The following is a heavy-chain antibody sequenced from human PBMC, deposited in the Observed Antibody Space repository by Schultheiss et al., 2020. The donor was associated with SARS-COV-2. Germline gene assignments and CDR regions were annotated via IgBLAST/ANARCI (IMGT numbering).Heavy chain of an antibody. CDR1: GGSISSSNW. D-gene: IGHD2-15*01. V-gene: IGHV4-4*02. CDR3: ARDLYCSGGSCYPGTWFDP. J-gene: IGHJ5*02. CDR2: IYYSGST. Sequence: SETLSLTCAVSGGSISSSNWWSWVRQPPGKGLEWIGYIYYSGSTYYNPSLKSRVTISVDTSKNQFSLKLSSVTAADTAVYYCARDLYCSGGSCYPGTWFDPWGQGTLVTVSS.